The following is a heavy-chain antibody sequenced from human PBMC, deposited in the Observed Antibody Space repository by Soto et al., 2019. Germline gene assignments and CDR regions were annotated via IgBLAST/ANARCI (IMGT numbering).Heavy chain of an antibody. J-gene: IGHJ2*01. CDR3: ARVKTYYDFWSGYAYWYFDL. D-gene: IGHD3-3*01. CDR1: GGSISSYY. CDR2: IYYSGST. Sequence: QVQLQESGPGLVKPSETLSLTCTVSGGSISSYYWSWIRQPPGKGLEWIGYIYYSGSTNYNPSLKSRVTISVDTSKTQFSLKLSSVTAADTAVYYCARVKTYYDFWSGYAYWYFDLWGRGTLVTVSS. V-gene: IGHV4-59*01.